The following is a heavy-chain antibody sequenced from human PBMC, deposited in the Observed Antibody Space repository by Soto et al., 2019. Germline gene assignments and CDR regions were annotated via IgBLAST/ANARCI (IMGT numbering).Heavy chain of an antibody. D-gene: IGHD3-22*01. V-gene: IGHV3-74*01. Sequence: EVQLVESGGGLVQPGGSLRLSCAASGFTFSTFWMHWVRQAPGKGLEWVSRVNSDGSGTRYADSVKGRFTISRDNAKNTLYLPMNSLRAEDTAVYYCARYHYYDGNWGQGTLVTVSS. CDR2: VNSDGSGT. CDR3: ARYHYYDGN. CDR1: GFTFSTFW. J-gene: IGHJ4*02.